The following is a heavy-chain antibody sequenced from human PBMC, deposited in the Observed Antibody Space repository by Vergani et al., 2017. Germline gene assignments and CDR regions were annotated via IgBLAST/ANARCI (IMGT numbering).Heavy chain of an antibody. Sequence: QVQLQESGPGLVKPSETLALTCTVSGGSISSYYWSWIRQPAGKGLEWIGRVYTGGSANYNPSFKSRVTISLDTSRNQFSLNLQSVTAADTAVYYCARDYXSAIYYANDAFDIWGRGTKVTVSS. V-gene: IGHV4-4*07. J-gene: IGHJ3*02. D-gene: IGHD3-22*01. CDR3: ARDYXSAIYYANDAFDI. CDR1: GGSISSYY. CDR2: VYTGGSA.